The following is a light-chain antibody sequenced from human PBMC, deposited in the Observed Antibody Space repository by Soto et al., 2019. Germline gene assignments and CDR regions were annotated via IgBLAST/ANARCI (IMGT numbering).Light chain of an antibody. J-gene: IGKJ5*01. CDR2: GTS. CDR3: QQYGNSPIT. CDR1: QSVSSSY. Sequence: VVTQSPGTLSLSPGERATLSFRASQSVSSSYLAWYQQKPGQAPRLLIYGTSSKATGIPDRFSGSGSGTDFTLTISRLEPEDFAVYYCQQYGNSPITFGQGTRLEI. V-gene: IGKV3-20*01.